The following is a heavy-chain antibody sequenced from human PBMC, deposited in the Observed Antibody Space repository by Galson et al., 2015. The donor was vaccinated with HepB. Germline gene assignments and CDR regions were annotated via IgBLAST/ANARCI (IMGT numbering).Heavy chain of an antibody. CDR2: INPSGGST. CDR3: ARDSGGSYYGAGY. J-gene: IGHJ4*02. CDR1: GYTFTSYY. V-gene: IGHV1-46*04. D-gene: IGHD1-26*01. Sequence: SVKVSCKASGYTFTSYYMHWVRQAPGKGLEWMGIINPSGGSTSYAQKLQGRVTMTRDTSTSTVYMELSSLRSEDTAVYYCARDSGGSYYGAGYWGQGTLVTVSS.